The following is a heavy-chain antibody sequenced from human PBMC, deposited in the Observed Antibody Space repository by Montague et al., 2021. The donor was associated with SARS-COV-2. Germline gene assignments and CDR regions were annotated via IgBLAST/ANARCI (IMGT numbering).Heavy chain of an antibody. J-gene: IGHJ5*02. CDR2: IYWDDDE. Sequence: PALVKPTQTLTLTCTFSGFSLSTRGVGVGWIRQPPGKALEWLALIYWDDDERYSPSPESRLTISKDNSKNQVVLTMTKMAPVDTATYYCAHTKAPAGDRWFDPWGQGTPVTVSS. CDR3: AHTKAPAGDRWFDP. D-gene: IGHD6-13*01. V-gene: IGHV2-5*02. CDR1: GFSLSTRGVG.